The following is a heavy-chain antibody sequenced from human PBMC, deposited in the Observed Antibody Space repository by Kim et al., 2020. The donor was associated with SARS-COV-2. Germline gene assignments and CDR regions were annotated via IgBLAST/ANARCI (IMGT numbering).Heavy chain of an antibody. V-gene: IGHV5-51*03. CDR3: ARRSRCAGDCTIFPSYYYAMDV. CDR2: ISPVDSDT. J-gene: IGHJ6*02. D-gene: IGHD2-21*02. CDR1: GLTFTDYL. Sequence: GESLKISCKGSGLTFTDYLIVWVRQMPGKGLEWLGSISPVDSDTRYSPSFQGQVSISADKSINAAYLQWSSLKASDTAIYYCARRSRCAGDCTIFPSYYYAMDVWGQGTTVTVSS.